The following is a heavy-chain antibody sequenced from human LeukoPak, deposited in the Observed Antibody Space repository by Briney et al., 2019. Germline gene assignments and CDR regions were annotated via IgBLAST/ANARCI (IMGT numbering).Heavy chain of an antibody. V-gene: IGHV4-39*01. J-gene: IGHJ4*02. CDR2: IYYSGST. Sequence: SETLSLTCIVSGGSISSSSYYWGWIRQPPGKGLEWIGSIYYSGSTYYNPSLKSRVTISVDTSKNQFSLKLSSVTAADTAVYYCARRPYYDFWSGYTFDYWGQGTLVTVSS. D-gene: IGHD3-3*01. CDR3: ARRPYYDFWSGYTFDY. CDR1: GGSISSSSYY.